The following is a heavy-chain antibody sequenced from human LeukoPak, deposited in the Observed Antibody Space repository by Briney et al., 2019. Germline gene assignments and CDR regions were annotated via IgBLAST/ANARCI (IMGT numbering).Heavy chain of an antibody. J-gene: IGHJ3*02. CDR1: GFTFSSYA. D-gene: IGHD3-10*01. CDR3: ARDGGGKLLWFGGLYDAFDI. CDR2: LNAGNGNT. V-gene: IGHV1-3*01. Sequence: GGSLRLSCAASGFTFSSYAMHWVRPAPGQRVEWMGWLNAGNGNTKYSQKFQGRVTITRDTSASTAYMELSRLRSEDTAVYYCARDGGGKLLWFGGLYDAFDIWGQGTMVTVSS.